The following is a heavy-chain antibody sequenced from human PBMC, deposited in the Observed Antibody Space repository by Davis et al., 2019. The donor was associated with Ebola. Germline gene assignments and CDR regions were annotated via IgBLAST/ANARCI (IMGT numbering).Heavy chain of an antibody. CDR2: INAANGKT. CDR1: GYTFTNYA. V-gene: IGHV1-3*01. CDR3: ARASRTWSPDY. J-gene: IGHJ4*02. Sequence: AASVKVSCKASGYTFTNYAIHWVRQAPGQRLEWMGWINAANGKTKYSQNFQGRVSITSDTSANTAYMELSNLKSEDTSVYYCARASRTWSPDYWGQGTLVTVSS. D-gene: IGHD2-2*01.